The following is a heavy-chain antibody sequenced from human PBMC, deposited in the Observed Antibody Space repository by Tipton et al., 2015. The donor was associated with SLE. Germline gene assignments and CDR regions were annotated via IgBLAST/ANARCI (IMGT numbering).Heavy chain of an antibody. D-gene: IGHD4-17*01. J-gene: IGHJ2*01. CDR1: GGSMSSGSYY. CDR3: ARTTVTIRGNFDL. Sequence: LRLSCTVSGGSMSSGSYYWNWIRQPAGKGLEWIGRTYRSGSANYNPSLKSRVIMSVDTSKNQFSLKLTSVSAADTAVYYCARTTVTIRGNFDLWGRGILVTVSS. CDR2: TYRSGSA. V-gene: IGHV4-61*02.